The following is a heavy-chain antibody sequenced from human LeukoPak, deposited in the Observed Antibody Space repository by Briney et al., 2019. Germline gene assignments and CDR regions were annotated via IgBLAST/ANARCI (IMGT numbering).Heavy chain of an antibody. CDR1: GGSFSSYY. D-gene: IGHD2-2*01. CDR2: IYYSGST. J-gene: IGHJ3*02. CDR3: ASYDIVVVPAAIDIDAFDI. V-gene: IGHV4-39*07. Sequence: SETLSLTCAVYGGSFSSYYWGWIRQPPGKGLEWIGSIYYSGSTYYNPSLKSRVTISVDTSKNQFSLKPSSVTAADTAAYYCASYDIVVVPAAIDIDAFDIWGQGTMVTVSS.